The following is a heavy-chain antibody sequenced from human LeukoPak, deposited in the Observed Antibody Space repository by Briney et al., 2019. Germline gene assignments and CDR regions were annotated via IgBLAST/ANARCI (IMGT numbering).Heavy chain of an antibody. CDR3: ARGGRVPTARRFKAGNWFDP. D-gene: IGHD2-2*01. CDR1: GGSFRGYY. Sequence: PSETLSLTCAVYGGSFRGYYWSWIRQPPGMGLEWIGEINHSGGTNYNPSLKRRVTISVDMSKNQFSLNVSSVTAANTAVYFCARGGRVPTARRFKAGNWFDPWGHGTLVTVSS. V-gene: IGHV4-34*01. J-gene: IGHJ5*02. CDR2: INHSGGT.